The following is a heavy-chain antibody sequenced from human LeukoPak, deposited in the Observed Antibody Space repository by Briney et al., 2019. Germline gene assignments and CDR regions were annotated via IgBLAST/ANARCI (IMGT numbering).Heavy chain of an antibody. CDR2: IYYSGST. CDR1: VASISRYY. D-gene: IGHD6-13*01. CDR3: ASGPYPAAGTDHQFDY. V-gene: IGHV4-59*01. J-gene: IGHJ4*02. Sequence: PSETLSLTCTVSVASISRYYWSWIRQPPGKGLEWIGYIYYSGSTKYNPSLKSRVTISVDTSKNQFSLKVSSVTAEDTAVYYCASGPYPAAGTDHQFDYWGQGTLVTVSS.